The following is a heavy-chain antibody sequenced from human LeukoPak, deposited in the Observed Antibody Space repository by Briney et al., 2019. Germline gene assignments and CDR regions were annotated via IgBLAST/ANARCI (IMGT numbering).Heavy chain of an antibody. D-gene: IGHD6-13*01. V-gene: IGHV4-34*01. CDR1: GGSFSGYY. CDR2: INHSGST. CDR3: ARGRGGIAAAGTLDYYYYYYMDV. J-gene: IGHJ6*03. Sequence: SETLSLTCAVYGGSFSGYYWSWIRQPPGKGLEWIGEINHSGSTNYNPSLKSRVTISVDTSKNQFSLKLSSVTAADTAVYYCARGRGGIAAAGTLDYYYYYYMDVRGKGTTVTVSS.